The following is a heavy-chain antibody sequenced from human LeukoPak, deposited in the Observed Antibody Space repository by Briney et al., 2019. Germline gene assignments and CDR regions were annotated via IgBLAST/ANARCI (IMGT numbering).Heavy chain of an antibody. CDR3: AKDAYSRGDY. CDR2: IWYDGSNK. J-gene: IGHJ4*02. V-gene: IGHV3-33*03. D-gene: IGHD2-21*01. Sequence: GGSLRLSCAASGFTFSSYGMPWVRQAPGKGLEWVAVIWYDGSNKYYADSVKGRFTISRDNAENSLYLQMNSLRGDDTALYYCAKDAYSRGDYWGQGTLVTVSS. CDR1: GFTFSSYG.